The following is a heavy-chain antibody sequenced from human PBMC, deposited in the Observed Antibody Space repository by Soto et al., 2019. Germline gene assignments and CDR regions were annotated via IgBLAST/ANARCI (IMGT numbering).Heavy chain of an antibody. V-gene: IGHV3-21*04. J-gene: IGHJ4*02. CDR3: VRATYFSDSSGYTRCFDY. D-gene: IGHD3-22*01. Sequence: GWSLRLSCAASGFIFSDFQINWVRQAPGRGLEWLSSITGTSAFTHYADSIESRFTISRDNPNNLLFLQMDNLRPEDTAVYYCVRATYFSDSSGYTRCFDYWGQGTLVTVSS. CDR2: ITGTSAFT. CDR1: GFIFSDFQ.